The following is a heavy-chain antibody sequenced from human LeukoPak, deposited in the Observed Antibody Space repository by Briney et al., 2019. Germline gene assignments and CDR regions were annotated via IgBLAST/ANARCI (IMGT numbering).Heavy chain of an antibody. J-gene: IGHJ4*02. CDR2: VKQDGSEK. D-gene: IGHD6-6*01. CDR3: ATGRAAHLFDY. V-gene: IGHV3-7*01. CDR1: GFTFSSHW. Sequence: GGSLRLSFAAPGFTFSSHWMIWVRQAPGKGLEWVANVKQDGSEKYYVDSVKGRFTISRVNAKNSLYLQMNSLRVEDTAVYYCATGRAAHLFDYWGQGTLVTVSS.